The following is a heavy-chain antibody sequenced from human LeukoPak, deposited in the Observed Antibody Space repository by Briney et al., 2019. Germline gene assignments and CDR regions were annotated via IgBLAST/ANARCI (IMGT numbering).Heavy chain of an antibody. Sequence: GGSLRLSCAASGFTFSSYSMNWVRQAPGKGLEWVSSISSSSSYIYYADSVKGRFTISRDNAKNSLYLQMNSLRAEDTAVYYWARDHSSSWYEGWFDPWGQGTLVTVSS. V-gene: IGHV3-21*01. D-gene: IGHD6-13*01. CDR3: ARDHSSSWYEGWFDP. J-gene: IGHJ5*02. CDR2: ISSSSSYI. CDR1: GFTFSSYS.